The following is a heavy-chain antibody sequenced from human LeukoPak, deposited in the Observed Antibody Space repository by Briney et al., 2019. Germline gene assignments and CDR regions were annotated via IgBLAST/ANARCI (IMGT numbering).Heavy chain of an antibody. CDR2: INPSGGST. D-gene: IGHD6-6*01. J-gene: IGHJ6*03. CDR3: AGDIAALFYYYMDV. V-gene: IGHV1-46*01. Sequence: ASVKVSCKASGHTFTSYYMHWVRQAPGQGLEWRGIINPSGGSTSYAQKFQGRVTMTRDMSTNTVYMELSSLRSEDTAVYYCAGDIAALFYYYMDVWGKGTTVTVSS. CDR1: GHTFTSYY.